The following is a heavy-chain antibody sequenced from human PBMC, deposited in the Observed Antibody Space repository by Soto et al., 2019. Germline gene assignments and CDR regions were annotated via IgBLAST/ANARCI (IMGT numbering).Heavy chain of an antibody. D-gene: IGHD6-13*01. CDR3: ARAESSSWHNFDY. Sequence: QVQLVESGGGVVQPGRSLRLSCAASGFTFSRSAMHWVRQAPGKGLEWVAGISYNGSNKYYADSVKGRVTITRDNFKNTLYLQMNSLRAEDTAVYYCARAESSSWHNFDYWGQGTLVTVSS. CDR2: ISYNGSNK. V-gene: IGHV3-30-3*01. J-gene: IGHJ4*02. CDR1: GFTFSRSA.